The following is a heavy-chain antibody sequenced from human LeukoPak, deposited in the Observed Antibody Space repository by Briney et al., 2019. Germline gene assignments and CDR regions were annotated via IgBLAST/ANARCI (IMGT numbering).Heavy chain of an antibody. J-gene: IGHJ4*02. Sequence: SETLSLTCTVSGGSISSGSYYWSWIRQPAGKGLEWIGRIYTSGSTNYNPSLKSRVTISVDTSKNQFSLKLSSVTAADTAVYYCARDGAHWESPFDYWGQGTLVTVSS. CDR3: ARDGAHWESPFDY. V-gene: IGHV4-61*02. CDR1: GGSISSGSYY. CDR2: IYTSGST. D-gene: IGHD7-27*01.